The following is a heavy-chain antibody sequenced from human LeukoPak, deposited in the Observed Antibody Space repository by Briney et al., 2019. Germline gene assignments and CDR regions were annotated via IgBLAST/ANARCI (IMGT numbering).Heavy chain of an antibody. CDR2: ISNNDVT. CDR3: ASSVTTVGACDY. Sequence: PGGSLRLSCAASGITASNFYMMWVRQAPGKGLEWVSYISNNDVTKYADSVRGRLTISRDNSKNILYLQMNSLRVEDTAMYWCASSVTTVGACDYWGQGAPVTVSS. J-gene: IGHJ4*02. V-gene: IGHV3-53*01. CDR1: GITASNFY. D-gene: IGHD1-1*01.